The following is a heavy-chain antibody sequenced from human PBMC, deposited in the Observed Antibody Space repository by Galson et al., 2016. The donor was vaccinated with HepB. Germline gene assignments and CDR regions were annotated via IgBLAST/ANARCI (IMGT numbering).Heavy chain of an antibody. V-gene: IGHV3-48*02. D-gene: IGHD3-16*01. J-gene: IGHJ6*02. Sequence: SLRLSCAASGFSFSSYGMHWVRQVPGKGLEWLAFITYSTGTIVYSKTVKGRFTISRDNANNSLSLQMNNLRDEDTAVYYCARDRGAGPSPFMRSYYYCFDLWGRGTTVIVSS. CDR2: ITYSTGTI. CDR3: ARDRGAGPSPFMRSYYYCFDL. CDR1: GFSFSSYG.